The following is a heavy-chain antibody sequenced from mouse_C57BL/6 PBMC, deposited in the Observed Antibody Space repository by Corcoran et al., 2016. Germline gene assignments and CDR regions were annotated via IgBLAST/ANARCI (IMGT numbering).Heavy chain of an antibody. Sequence: EVQLQQSGPELLKPGASVKIPCKASVYTFTYYNMDGVKQSHGKSLEWIGDINPNNGGTIYNQKFKGKATLTVDKSSSTAYMELRSLTSEYTAFYYCARYSSWFAYWGQGTLVTVSA. J-gene: IGHJ3*01. CDR1: VYTFTYYN. D-gene: IGHD1-1*01. V-gene: IGHV1-18*01. CDR3: ARYSSWFAY. CDR2: INPNNGGT.